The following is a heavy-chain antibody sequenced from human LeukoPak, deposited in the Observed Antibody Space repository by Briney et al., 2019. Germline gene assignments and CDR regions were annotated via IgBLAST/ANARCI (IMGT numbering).Heavy chain of an antibody. Sequence: ASVKVSCKASGGTFSSYAISWVRQAPGQGLEWMGRIIPILGIANYAQKFQGRVTITADESTSTAYMELSSLRSEDTAVYYCAREYYYDSSGYEYYYGMDVWGQGTTVTVSS. J-gene: IGHJ6*02. V-gene: IGHV1-69*04. CDR3: AREYYYDSSGYEYYYGMDV. D-gene: IGHD3-22*01. CDR2: IIPILGIA. CDR1: GGTFSSYA.